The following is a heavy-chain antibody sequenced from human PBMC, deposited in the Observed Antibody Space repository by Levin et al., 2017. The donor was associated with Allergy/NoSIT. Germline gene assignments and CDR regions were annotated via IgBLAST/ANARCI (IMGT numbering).Heavy chain of an antibody. CDR3: AKFLAPEGLFWGGIDY. V-gene: IGHV3-23*01. Sequence: GGSLRLSCAASGFTFSSYAMSWVRQAPGKGLEWVSAISGSGGSTYYADSVKGRFTISRDNSKNTLYLQMNSLRAEDTAVYYCAKFLAPEGLFWGGIDYWGQGTLVTVSS. CDR2: ISGSGGST. D-gene: IGHD1-14*01. CDR1: GFTFSSYA. J-gene: IGHJ4*02.